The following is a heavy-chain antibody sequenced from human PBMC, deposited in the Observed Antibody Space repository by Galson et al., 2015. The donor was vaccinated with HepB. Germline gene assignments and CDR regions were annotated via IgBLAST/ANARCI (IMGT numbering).Heavy chain of an antibody. Sequence: SLRLSCAASGFTFSSHWMHWVRQAPGKGLVWVPRINDGGSSESYADSAKGQFTSSRDNAKNTLYLQMNSLRPEDTAVSYCARGPEASGRYYSGEHWGQVTLVTVSS. CDR2: INDGGSSE. D-gene: IGHD3-10*01. V-gene: IGHV3-74*01. J-gene: IGHJ4*02. CDR1: GFTFSSHW. CDR3: ARGPEASGRYYSGEH.